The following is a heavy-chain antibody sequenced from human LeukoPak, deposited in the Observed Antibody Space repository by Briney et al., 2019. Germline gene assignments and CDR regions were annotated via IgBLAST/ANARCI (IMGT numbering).Heavy chain of an antibody. CDR1: GFTFSSYA. V-gene: IGHV3-48*03. CDR2: ISSSGSTI. J-gene: IGHJ4*02. D-gene: IGHD5-18*01. Sequence: PGGSLRLSCAASGFTFSSYAMSWVRQAPGKGLEWVSYISSSGSTIYYADSVKGRFTISRDNAKDSLYLQMNSLRAEDTAVYYCARGETGYSYGPADYWGQGTLVTVSS. CDR3: ARGETGYSYGPADY.